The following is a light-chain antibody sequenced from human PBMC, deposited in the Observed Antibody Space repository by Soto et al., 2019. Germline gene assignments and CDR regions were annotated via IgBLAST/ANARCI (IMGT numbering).Light chain of an antibody. CDR2: GAS. J-gene: IGKJ5*01. CDR1: QSVSSNY. V-gene: IGKV3-20*01. CDR3: QQDGSTAPIT. Sequence: EIVLTQSPGTLSLSPGEGATLSCRASQSVSSNYLAWYQQKPGQAPRLLIYGASSRATGIPDRFSGSGFGTDFTLAISRLEPEDFEVYYCQQDGSTAPITFGQGTRLAIK.